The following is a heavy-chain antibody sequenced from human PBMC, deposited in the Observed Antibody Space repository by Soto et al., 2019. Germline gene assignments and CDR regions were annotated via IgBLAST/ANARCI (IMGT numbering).Heavy chain of an antibody. Sequence: PSETLSLTCTVSGGSISSGEYYWTWIRQPPGKGLEWIGYISYSGSTNYNPSLKSRVTISVDTSKNQFSLKLTSVTAADTAVYYCARDKITGLFDYWGQGTLVTVSS. CDR2: ISYSGST. CDR3: ARDKITGLFDY. J-gene: IGHJ4*02. D-gene: IGHD2-8*02. CDR1: GGSISSGEYY. V-gene: IGHV4-30-4*01.